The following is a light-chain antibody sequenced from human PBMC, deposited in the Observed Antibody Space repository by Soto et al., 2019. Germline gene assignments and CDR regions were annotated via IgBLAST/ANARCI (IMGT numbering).Light chain of an antibody. CDR3: QQLDSYPLT. CDR1: QGISTY. Sequence: IQLTQSPSSLSASVGDRVTITCRASQGISTYLAWYQQKLGKAPKLLIYGASTLQSGVPSKFSGSGSGTDFILTISSLQPEDFATYYCQQLDSYPLTFGGGTKVEIK. V-gene: IGKV1-9*01. J-gene: IGKJ4*01. CDR2: GAS.